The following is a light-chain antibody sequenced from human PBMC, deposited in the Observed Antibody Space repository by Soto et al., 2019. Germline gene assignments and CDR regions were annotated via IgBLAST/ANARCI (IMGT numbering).Light chain of an antibody. CDR1: QSVNSNY. J-gene: IGKJ1*01. CDR2: GAS. Sequence: EIVLTQSPGTLSLSPGERATLSCRASQSVNSNYLAWYQRKPGQAPRLLIYGASNRATDIPYRFSASGSGTDFTLTITRLEAEDFAVYYCQQYDSTPPTFGHGTKVEV. V-gene: IGKV3-20*01. CDR3: QQYDSTPPT.